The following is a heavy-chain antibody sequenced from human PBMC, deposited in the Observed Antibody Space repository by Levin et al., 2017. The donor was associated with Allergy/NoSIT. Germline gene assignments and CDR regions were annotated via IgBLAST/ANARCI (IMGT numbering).Heavy chain of an antibody. CDR2: ISSSGSDI. D-gene: IGHD5-24*01. CDR3: ARGGRDRVTLLDY. CDR1: GFTFSSYE. V-gene: IGHV3-48*03. J-gene: IGHJ4*02. Sequence: GGSLRLSCAASGFTFSSYEMSWVRQAPGKGLEWVSYISSSGSDIYYADSVKGRFTITRDNPKNSLYLHANSLRAEDTALYYCARGGRDRVTLLDYWGQGTLVTVSS.